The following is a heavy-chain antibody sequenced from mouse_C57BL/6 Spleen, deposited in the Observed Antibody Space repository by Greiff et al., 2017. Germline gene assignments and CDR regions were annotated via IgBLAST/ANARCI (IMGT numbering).Heavy chain of an antibody. CDR3: ARSGFITTVVATDYFDY. CDR1: GYTFTDYN. Sequence: VQLQQSGPELVKPGASVKMSCKASGYTFTDYNMHWVKQSHGKSLEWIGYINPNNGGTSYNQKFKGKATLTVNKSSSTAYMELRSLTSEDSAVYYCARSGFITTVVATDYFDYWGQGTTLTVSS. V-gene: IGHV1-22*01. J-gene: IGHJ2*01. CDR2: INPNNGGT. D-gene: IGHD1-1*01.